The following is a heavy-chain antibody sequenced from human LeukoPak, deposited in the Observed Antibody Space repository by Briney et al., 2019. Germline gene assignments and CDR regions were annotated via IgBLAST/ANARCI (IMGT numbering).Heavy chain of an antibody. D-gene: IGHD3-22*01. CDR1: GVSISSSGYS. V-gene: IGHV3-11*01. Sequence: LSLTCTVSGVSISSSGYSWGWIRQPPGQGLEWVSYISSSGRTIHYADSVKGRFTISRDNAKNSLYLEMNSLRAEDTAVYYCARDYYDSRGYYGMDVWGQGTTVTVSS. CDR3: ARDYYDSRGYYGMDV. J-gene: IGHJ6*02. CDR2: ISSSGRTI.